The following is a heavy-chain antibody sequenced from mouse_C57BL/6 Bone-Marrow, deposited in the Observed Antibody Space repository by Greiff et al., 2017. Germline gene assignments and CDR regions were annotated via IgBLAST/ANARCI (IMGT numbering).Heavy chain of an antibody. CDR2: IWTGGGT. CDR1: GFSLTSYA. V-gene: IGHV2-9-1*01. J-gene: IGHJ4*01. D-gene: IGHD1-1*01. Sequence: VQLVESGPGLVAPSQSLSITCTVSGFSLTSYAISWVRQPPGKGLEWLGVIWTGGGTNYNSALKSRLSISKDNSKSQVFLKMNSLQTDDTARYYCARDTTVVAAYYAMDYWGQGTSVTVSS. CDR3: ARDTTVVAAYYAMDY.